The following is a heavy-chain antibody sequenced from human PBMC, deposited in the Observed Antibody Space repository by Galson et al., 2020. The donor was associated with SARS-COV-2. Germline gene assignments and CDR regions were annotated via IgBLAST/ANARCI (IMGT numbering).Heavy chain of an antibody. J-gene: IGHJ3*02. D-gene: IGHD3-10*01. CDR3: AKDISTYGSGSYYIYHDAFDI. Sequence: GGSLRLSCAASGFTFSSYAMSWVRQAPGKGLEWVSAISGSGGSTYYADSVKGRFTISRDNSKNTLYLQMNSLRAEDTAVYYCAKDISTYGSGSYYIYHDAFDIWGQGTMVTVSS. V-gene: IGHV3-23*01. CDR2: ISGSGGST. CDR1: GFTFSSYA.